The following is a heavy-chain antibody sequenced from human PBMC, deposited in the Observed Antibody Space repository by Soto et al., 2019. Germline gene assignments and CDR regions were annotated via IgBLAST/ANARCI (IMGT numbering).Heavy chain of an antibody. V-gene: IGHV1-69*06. CDR3: ARRDTTVRDLGFYFYGLDV. CDR1: GGTFSSYA. Sequence: GASVKVSCKASGGTFSSYAISWVRQAPGQGLEWMGGIIPIFGTANYAQKFQGRVTITADKSISTAYLQWSSLKASDTAMYFCARRDTTVRDLGFYFYGLDVWGQGTAVTVSS. J-gene: IGHJ6*02. CDR2: IIPIFGTA. D-gene: IGHD3-10*01.